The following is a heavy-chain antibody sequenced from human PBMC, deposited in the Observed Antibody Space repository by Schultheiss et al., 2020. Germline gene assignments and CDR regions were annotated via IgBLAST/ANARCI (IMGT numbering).Heavy chain of an antibody. CDR2: IYSGGST. Sequence: GGSLRLSCAASGFTFSSYWMHWVRQAPGKGLEWVSVIYSGGSTYYADSVKGRFTISRDNSKNTLYLQMNSLRAEDTAVYYCAKSSGSGSFYAFDIWGQGQWSPPPQ. V-gene: IGHV3-NL1*01. D-gene: IGHD3-10*01. J-gene: IGHJ3*02. CDR3: AKSSGSGSFYAFDI. CDR1: GFTFSSYW.